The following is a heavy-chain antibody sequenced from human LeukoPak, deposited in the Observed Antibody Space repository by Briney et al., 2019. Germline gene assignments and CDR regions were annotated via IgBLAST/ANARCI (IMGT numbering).Heavy chain of an antibody. V-gene: IGHV1-2*02. D-gene: IGHD5-12*01. CDR1: GYRFTDYY. CDR2: IKPNSGGT. CDR3: ARMGGYSGYATH. J-gene: IGHJ4*02. Sequence: ATVKVSCKASGYRFTDYYVHWVRQAPGQGLEWMGWIKPNSGGTSYVQMFQGRVTMTRDTSISTVYMELIRLKSDDTAVYYCARMGGYSGYATHWGQGTLVTVSS.